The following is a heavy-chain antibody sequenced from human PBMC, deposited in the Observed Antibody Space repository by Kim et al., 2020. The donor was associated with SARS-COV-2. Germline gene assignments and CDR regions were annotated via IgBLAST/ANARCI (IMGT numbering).Heavy chain of an antibody. CDR3: ARDPHSLDY. V-gene: IGHV3-48*02. J-gene: IGHJ4*02. Sequence: YYADSVKGRFTISRDNAKNSLYLEMTNLRDEDTALYYCARDPHSLDYWGQGTLVTVSS.